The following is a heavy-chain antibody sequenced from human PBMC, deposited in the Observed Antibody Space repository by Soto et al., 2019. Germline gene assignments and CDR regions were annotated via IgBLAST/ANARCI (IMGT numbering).Heavy chain of an antibody. CDR3: ARDRRWGYQLPNYYMDV. D-gene: IGHD2-2*01. CDR1: GFTFRNYA. V-gene: IGHV3-11*01. CDR2: ISSSGSTI. J-gene: IGHJ6*03. Sequence: GGSLRLSCAASGFTFRNYAMSWVRQAPGKGLEWVSGISSSGSTIYYADSVKGRFTISRDNAKNSLYLQMNSLRAEDTAVYYCARDRRWGYQLPNYYMDVWGKGTTVTVSS.